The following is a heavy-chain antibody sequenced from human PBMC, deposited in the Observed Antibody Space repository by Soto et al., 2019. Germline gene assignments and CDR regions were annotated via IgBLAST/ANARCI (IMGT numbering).Heavy chain of an antibody. V-gene: IGHV4-38-2*01. CDR2: IYHSGST. J-gene: IGHJ4*02. CDR3: ARRGDFDY. Sequence: PSEILSLTCAVSGYSISSGYYWGWIRQPPGKGLEWIGSIYHSGSTYYNPSPKSRVTISVDTSKNQFSLKLSSVTAADTAVYYCARRGDFDYWGQGTLVTVSS. D-gene: IGHD3-10*01. CDR1: GYSISSGYY.